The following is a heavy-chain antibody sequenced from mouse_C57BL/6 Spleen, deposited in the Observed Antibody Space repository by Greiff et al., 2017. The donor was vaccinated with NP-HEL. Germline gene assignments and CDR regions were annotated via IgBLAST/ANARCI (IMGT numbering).Heavy chain of an antibody. CDR1: GYTFTSYW. D-gene: IGHD1-1*01. J-gene: IGHJ4*01. Sequence: VQLQQSGTELVKPGASVKLSCKASGYTFTSYWMHWVKQRPGQGLEWIGNINPSNGGTNYNEKFKRKATLTVDKSSSTAYMQLRSLTSEDSAVYYCARSYYGSSYGYAMDYWGQGTSVTVSS. V-gene: IGHV1-53*01. CDR3: ARSYYGSSYGYAMDY. CDR2: INPSNGGT.